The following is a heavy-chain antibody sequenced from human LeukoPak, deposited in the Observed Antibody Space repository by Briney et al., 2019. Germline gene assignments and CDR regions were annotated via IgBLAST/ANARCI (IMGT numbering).Heavy chain of an antibody. J-gene: IGHJ4*02. V-gene: IGHV5-51*01. D-gene: IGHD5-24*01. CDR3: ATHPGGLQSGFDN. Sequence: GESLKISCKGSGYSFTSYWIGWVRQMPGKGLEWMGIIYCGDSDTRYSPSFQGQVTISVDRSSSTAYIQWSRLKASDTAMYYCATHPGGLQSGFDNWGQGTLVTVSS. CDR1: GYSFTSYW. CDR2: IYCGDSDT.